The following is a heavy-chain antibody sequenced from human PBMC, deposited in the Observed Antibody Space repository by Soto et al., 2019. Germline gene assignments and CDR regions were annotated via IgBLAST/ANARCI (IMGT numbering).Heavy chain of an antibody. D-gene: IGHD2-15*01. J-gene: IGHJ4*02. Sequence: QVQLMQSGAEVKKPGSSVKVSCKASGGTISTNVISWVRQAPGQGLEWMGEIMPIFAAPNNAQKFQGRLTITANTSTTTVYMELSSLTSEDTAVYFWATGARYCSGGSCYPDDWGQGTLVIVYS. CDR3: ATGARYCSGGSCYPDD. CDR1: GGTISTNV. CDR2: IMPIFAAP. V-gene: IGHV1-69*06.